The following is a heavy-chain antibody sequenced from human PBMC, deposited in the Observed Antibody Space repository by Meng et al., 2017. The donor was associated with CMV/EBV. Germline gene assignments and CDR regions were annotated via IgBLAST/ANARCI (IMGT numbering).Heavy chain of an antibody. CDR1: GYTFTSYY. V-gene: IGHV1-2*02. CDR3: ARTYYYDSSGPKGFDY. Sequence: ASVKVSCKASGYTFTSYYMHWVRQAPGQGLEWMGWINPNSGGTNYAQKFQGRVTMTRDTSISTAYMELSRLRSDDTAVYYCARTYYYDSSGPKGFDYWGQGTLVTVSS. D-gene: IGHD3-22*01. J-gene: IGHJ4*02. CDR2: INPNSGGT.